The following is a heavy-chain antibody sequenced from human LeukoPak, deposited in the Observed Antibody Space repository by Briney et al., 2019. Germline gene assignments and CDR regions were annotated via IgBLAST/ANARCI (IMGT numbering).Heavy chain of an antibody. Sequence: GGSLRLSCAASGFTFSSYSMNWVRQAPGKGLEWVSSISSSSSYIYYADSVKGRFTISRDDAQNSLFLELNSLRGEDTAVYYCARGRNFYYFDYWGQGALVTVSS. V-gene: IGHV3-21*01. CDR2: ISSSSSYI. D-gene: IGHD3-3*01. CDR1: GFTFSSYS. CDR3: ARGRNFYYFDY. J-gene: IGHJ4*02.